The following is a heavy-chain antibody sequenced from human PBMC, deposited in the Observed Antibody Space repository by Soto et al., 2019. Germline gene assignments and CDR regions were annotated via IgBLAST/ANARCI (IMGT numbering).Heavy chain of an antibody. CDR1: GGTFSSYT. CDR2: IIPILGIA. V-gene: IGHV1-69*08. CDR3: AREVVPAAIGWWFDP. D-gene: IGHD2-2*01. Sequence: QVQLVQSGAEVKKPGSSVKVSCKASGGTFSSYTISWVRQAPGQGLEWMGRIIPILGIANYAQKFQGRVTITADKSTSTAYMELNSLRSEDTAVYYCAREVVPAAIGWWFDPWGQGTLVTVSS. J-gene: IGHJ5*02.